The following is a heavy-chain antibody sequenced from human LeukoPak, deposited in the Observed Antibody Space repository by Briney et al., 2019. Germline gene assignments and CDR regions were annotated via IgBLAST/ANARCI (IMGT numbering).Heavy chain of an antibody. V-gene: IGHV1-2*02. Sequence: VASVKVSCKASGYTFSNYYIQWVRQAPGQGLEYMGWLNPNSGGTNYAQKFQGRVTMTRDTSISTAYMELSRLRSDDTALYYCARGGWSGYSYGSEPEKYFDYWGQGTLVTVSS. J-gene: IGHJ4*02. CDR1: GYTFSNYY. CDR3: ARGGWSGYSYGSEPEKYFDY. D-gene: IGHD5-18*01. CDR2: LNPNSGGT.